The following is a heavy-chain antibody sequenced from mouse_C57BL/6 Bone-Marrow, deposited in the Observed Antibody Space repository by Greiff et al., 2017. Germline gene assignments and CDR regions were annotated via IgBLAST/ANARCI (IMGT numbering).Heavy chain of an antibody. V-gene: IGHV14-4*01. CDR1: GFTITDYY. Sequence: EVKLMESGAELVRPGASVTLSCTASGFTITDYYMHWVKQRPQQGLEWIGWIDPENGDTEYASKFQGKATITADTSSNTAYLQLSSLTSEDTAVYYGTYGATAPHDFDYGGQGTTLTVSS. CDR3: TYGATAPHDFDY. J-gene: IGHJ2*01. CDR2: IDPENGDT. D-gene: IGHD1-1*01.